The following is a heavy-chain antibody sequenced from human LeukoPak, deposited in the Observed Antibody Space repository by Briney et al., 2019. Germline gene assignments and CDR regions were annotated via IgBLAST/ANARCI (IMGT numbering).Heavy chain of an antibody. CDR3: TRITTAMDVDY. Sequence: GGSLRLSRAASGFTFSSYQMNWVRQAPEKGLQWVSYISSSGSTIYYADSVKGRFTISRDNAKNSLYLQMSSLRAEDTAVYYCTRITTAMDVDYWGQGTLVTVSS. CDR1: GFTFSSYQ. D-gene: IGHD5-18*01. V-gene: IGHV3-48*03. CDR2: ISSSGSTI. J-gene: IGHJ4*02.